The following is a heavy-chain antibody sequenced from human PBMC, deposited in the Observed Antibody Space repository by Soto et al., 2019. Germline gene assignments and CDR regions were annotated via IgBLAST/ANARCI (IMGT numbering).Heavy chain of an antibody. CDR1: GFTFITYD. D-gene: IGHD6-25*01. Sequence: ASVKVSCKASGFTFITYDFSWVRQAAGQGLEWMGWMNPNNGNAGFAQKFRGRIKMTRNTSISTAYLELSSLRSDDSAVYFCERRKERSGPYYLDLWGQGTKVSVSS. J-gene: IGHJ4*02. CDR2: MNPNNGNA. CDR3: ERRKERSGPYYLDL. V-gene: IGHV1-8*01.